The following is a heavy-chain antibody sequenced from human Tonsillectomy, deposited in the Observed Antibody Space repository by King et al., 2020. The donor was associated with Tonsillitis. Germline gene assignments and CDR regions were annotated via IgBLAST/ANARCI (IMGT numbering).Heavy chain of an antibody. CDR1: GFTSSTYS. D-gene: IGHD4-17*01. CDR2: ISSSSSTK. V-gene: IGHV3-48*02. CDR3: ATEYGDFPDY. J-gene: IGHJ4*02. Sequence: VQLVESGGALVQPGGSLRLSCAASGFTSSTYSMNWVRQAPGKGREWVSYISSSSSTKYYADSVKGRFTISRDNAKNSLYLQMNSLRDEDTAVYYCATEYGDFPDYWGQGTLVTVSS.